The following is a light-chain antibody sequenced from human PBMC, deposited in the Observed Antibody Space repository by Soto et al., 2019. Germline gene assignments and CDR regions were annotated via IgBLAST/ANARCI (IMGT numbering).Light chain of an antibody. J-gene: IGKJ5*01. CDR1: RVISSY. CDR2: AAS. Sequence: DIQLTQAPSFLSASAGDRVTITCRASRVISSYLAWYQQKPGRAPKFLIYAASTLQSGVPSRFSGSGSGTEFTLTITSLQPEDFATYYCQQLNSFPITFGQGTRLEIK. CDR3: QQLNSFPIT. V-gene: IGKV1-9*01.